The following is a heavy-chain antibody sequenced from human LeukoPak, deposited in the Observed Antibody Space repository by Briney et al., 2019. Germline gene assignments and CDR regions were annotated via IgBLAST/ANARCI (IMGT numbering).Heavy chain of an antibody. D-gene: IGHD6-13*01. CDR2: FYYSGST. Sequence: SETLSLTCTVSGGSISSRSYYWGWIRQPPGKGLEWIGTFYYSGSTYYNPSLKSRVTISVDTSKNQFSLKLSSVTAADTAVYYCAREAYSRSEGVYYIDYWGQGTRVTVSS. V-gene: IGHV4-39*01. J-gene: IGHJ4*02. CDR1: GGSISSRSYY. CDR3: AREAYSRSEGVYYIDY.